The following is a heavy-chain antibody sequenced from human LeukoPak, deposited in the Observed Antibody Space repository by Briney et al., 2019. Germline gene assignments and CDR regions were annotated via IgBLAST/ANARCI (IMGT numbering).Heavy chain of an antibody. Sequence: SVKVSCKASGGTFSSYAISWVRQAPGQRLEWMGGIIPIFGTANYAQKFQGRVTITADESTSTAYMELSSLRSEDTAAYYCARDGPGEWLLLTWGQGTLVTVSS. V-gene: IGHV1-69*01. CDR2: IIPIFGTA. CDR1: GGTFSSYA. D-gene: IGHD3-22*01. J-gene: IGHJ5*02. CDR3: ARDGPGEWLLLT.